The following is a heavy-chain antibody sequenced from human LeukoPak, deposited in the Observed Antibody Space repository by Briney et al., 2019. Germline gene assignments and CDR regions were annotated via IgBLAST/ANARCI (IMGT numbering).Heavy chain of an antibody. D-gene: IGHD1-1*01. Sequence: GGSLRLSCAATGFSFSSSWMTRVRQAPGKGLEWVATIEQDGSEKFYVNSVKGRFTISRDNTKDSLYLQMNSLRADDTAVYYCASLWDDVYWGPRTLVTVSS. CDR1: GFSFSSSW. CDR2: IEQDGSEK. CDR3: ASLWDDVY. J-gene: IGHJ4*02. V-gene: IGHV3-7*02.